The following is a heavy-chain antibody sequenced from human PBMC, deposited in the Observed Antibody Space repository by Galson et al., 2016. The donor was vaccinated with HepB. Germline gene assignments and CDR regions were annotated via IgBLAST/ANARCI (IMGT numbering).Heavy chain of an antibody. CDR2: VYSGGNT. Sequence: SLRLSCAASGFTVSGNQMSWVRQAPGKGLEWVSVVYSGGNTYYADSVKGRFTISRDNSRNTLYLQMNSLSSEDTAVYYCAGSPPDYYGAAFDYWGQGTLVTVSS. D-gene: IGHD3-10*01. CDR3: AGSPPDYYGAAFDY. V-gene: IGHV3-53*01. CDR1: GFTVSGNQ. J-gene: IGHJ4*02.